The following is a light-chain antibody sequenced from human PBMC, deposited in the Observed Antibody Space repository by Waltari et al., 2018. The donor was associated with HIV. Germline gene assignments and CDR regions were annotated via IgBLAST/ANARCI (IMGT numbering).Light chain of an antibody. CDR2: GAS. CDR3: QQYNNWPPEYT. Sequence: EIVFTQSPATLSLSPGERAPLSCRASQRVCHNLAWYQQKPGQAPRLLIYGASTRATGIPARFSGSGSGTEFTLTISSLQSEDFAVYYCQQYNNWPPEYTFGQGTKLEIK. V-gene: IGKV3-15*01. CDR1: QRVCHN. J-gene: IGKJ2*01.